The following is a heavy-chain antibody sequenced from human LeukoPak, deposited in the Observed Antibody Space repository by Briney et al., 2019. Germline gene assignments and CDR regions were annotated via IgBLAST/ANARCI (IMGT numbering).Heavy chain of an antibody. J-gene: IGHJ4*02. Sequence: GGSLRLSCAASGFTFSSYEMNWVRQAPGKGLEWVSYISSSGSTIYYADSVKGRFTISRDNAKNSLYLQMNSLRAEDTAVYYCARGVEQLWLHYWGQGTLVTVSS. D-gene: IGHD5-18*01. CDR3: ARGVEQLWLHY. CDR2: ISSSGSTI. V-gene: IGHV3-48*03. CDR1: GFTFSSYE.